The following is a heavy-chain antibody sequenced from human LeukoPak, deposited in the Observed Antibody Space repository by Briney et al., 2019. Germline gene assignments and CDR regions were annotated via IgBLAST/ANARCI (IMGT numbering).Heavy chain of an antibody. CDR3: ARVLRYCSGGNCYSGGLGYMDV. Sequence: PGGSLRLSCAASGFTFSNYGMHWVRQAPGKGLEWVALISYDGSDKYYADSVRGRFTISRDNSKNTLYLQMNSLRAEDTAVYYCARVLRYCSGGNCYSGGLGYMDVWGKGTTVTVSS. D-gene: IGHD2-15*01. J-gene: IGHJ6*03. CDR2: ISYDGSDK. V-gene: IGHV3-30*03. CDR1: GFTFSNYG.